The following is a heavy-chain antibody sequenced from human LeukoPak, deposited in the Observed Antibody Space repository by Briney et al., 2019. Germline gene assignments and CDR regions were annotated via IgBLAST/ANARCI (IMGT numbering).Heavy chain of an antibody. CDR3: ASTGKTYYDFWSGYYIEDY. V-gene: IGHV4-38-2*01. J-gene: IGHJ4*02. CDR2: IYHSGTT. D-gene: IGHD3-3*01. Sequence: SETLSLTCAVSGHSVSSGYYWGWIRQPPGKGLEWIGTIYHSGTTYYNPSLKRRVTISVDTSENQFSLNLSSVTAADTAVYYCASTGKTYYDFWSGYYIEDYWGQGTLVTVSS. CDR1: GHSVSSGYY.